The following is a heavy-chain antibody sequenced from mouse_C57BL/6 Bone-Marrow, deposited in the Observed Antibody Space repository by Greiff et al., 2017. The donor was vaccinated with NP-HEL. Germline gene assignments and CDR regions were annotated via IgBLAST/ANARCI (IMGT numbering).Heavy chain of an antibody. CDR3: ASTTVVANSPYYYAMDY. Sequence: VQLQQPGAELVKPGASVKMSCKASGYTFTSYWITWVKQRPGQGLEWIGDIYPGSGSTNYNEKFKSKATLTVDTSSSTAYMQLSSLTSEDSAVYYCASTTVVANSPYYYAMDYWGQGTSVTVSS. CDR1: GYTFTSYW. CDR2: IYPGSGST. J-gene: IGHJ4*01. D-gene: IGHD1-1*01. V-gene: IGHV1-55*01.